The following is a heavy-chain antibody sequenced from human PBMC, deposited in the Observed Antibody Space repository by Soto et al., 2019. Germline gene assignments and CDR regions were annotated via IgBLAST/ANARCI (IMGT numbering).Heavy chain of an antibody. CDR3: ARQFPYSSPRRDV. Sequence: EVQLVESGGGLVKPGGSLRLSCAASGFNFSSFSMDWVRHAPGQGLEWVSSISSRSSYIYYADSVKGRFTVSRDNANNLLYLQMNSRGAEDTAVYYWARQFPYSSPRRDVWGQGTPVTVSS. CDR1: GFNFSSFS. CDR2: ISSRSSYI. D-gene: IGHD4-4*01. V-gene: IGHV3-21*02. J-gene: IGHJ6*02.